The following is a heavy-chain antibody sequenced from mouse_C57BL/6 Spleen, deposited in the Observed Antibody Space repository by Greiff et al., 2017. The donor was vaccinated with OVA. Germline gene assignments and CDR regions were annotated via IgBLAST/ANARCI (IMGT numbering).Heavy chain of an antibody. J-gene: IGHJ1*03. CDR3: ARSYYDYGHWYFDV. Sequence: VQLQQSGPELVKPGASVKISCKASGYAFSSSWMNWVKQRPGKGLEWIGRIYPGDGDTNYNGQFKGKATLTADTSSSTAYMQLSSLTSEDSAVYFCARSYYDYGHWYFDVWGTGTTVTVSS. CDR1: GYAFSSSW. V-gene: IGHV1-82*01. D-gene: IGHD2-4*01. CDR2: IYPGDGDT.